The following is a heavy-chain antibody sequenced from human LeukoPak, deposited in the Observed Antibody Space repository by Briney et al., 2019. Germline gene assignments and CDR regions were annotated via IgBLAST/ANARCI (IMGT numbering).Heavy chain of an antibody. Sequence: SETLSLTCAAYGESFSGYYWNWIRQPPGKGLEWIGEINHSGSTNYNPSLKSRVTISVDTSKNQFSLKLSSVTAADTAVYYCARGDGAAAGKGLDYWGQGTLVTVSS. CDR1: GESFSGYY. D-gene: IGHD6-13*01. CDR3: ARGDGAAAGKGLDY. CDR2: INHSGST. J-gene: IGHJ4*02. V-gene: IGHV4-34*01.